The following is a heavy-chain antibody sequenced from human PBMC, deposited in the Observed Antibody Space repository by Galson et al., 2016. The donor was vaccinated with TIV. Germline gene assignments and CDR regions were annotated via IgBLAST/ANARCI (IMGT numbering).Heavy chain of an antibody. CDR2: IHSGGST. D-gene: IGHD3-10*01. CDR3: ARVNEVIRGPPYYYYDAMDV. J-gene: IGHJ6*02. Sequence: SLRLSCAASGFTFSGHSMNWVRQAPGKGLEWVSVIHSGGSTYYADSVKGRFTISRDNSKNTVYFQMNSLRGEDTAVYYCARVNEVIRGPPYYYYDAMDVWAHGPTVTVSS. V-gene: IGHV3-53*01. CDR1: GFTFSGHS.